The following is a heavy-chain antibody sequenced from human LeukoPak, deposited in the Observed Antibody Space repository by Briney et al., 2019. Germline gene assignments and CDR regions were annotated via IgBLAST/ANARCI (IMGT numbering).Heavy chain of an antibody. CDR2: IHYSGTT. D-gene: IGHD6-13*01. V-gene: IGHV4-59*01. Sequence: SETLSLTCAVYGGSFSGYYWSWIRQPPGKGLEWIGYIHYSGTTNYNPSLKSRVTISVDTSKNQFALKLSSVTAADTAVYYCARGVYIAAAQYAYWGQGTLVTVSS. J-gene: IGHJ4*02. CDR1: GGSFSGYY. CDR3: ARGVYIAAAQYAY.